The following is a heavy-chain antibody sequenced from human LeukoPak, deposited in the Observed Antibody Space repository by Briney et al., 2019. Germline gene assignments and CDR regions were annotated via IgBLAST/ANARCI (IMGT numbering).Heavy chain of an antibody. D-gene: IGHD3-22*01. Sequence: PGGSLRLSCAGSGFTFSTYGMHWVRQAPGKGLEWVAVISHDGSNRYYGDSVKGRFTISRDNSKNTLHLQMSSLRAEDTAVYYCAKDLYYDSSGPSVWGQGTLVTVSS. CDR2: ISHDGSNR. CDR3: AKDLYYDSSGPSV. CDR1: GFTFSTYG. J-gene: IGHJ4*02. V-gene: IGHV3-30*18.